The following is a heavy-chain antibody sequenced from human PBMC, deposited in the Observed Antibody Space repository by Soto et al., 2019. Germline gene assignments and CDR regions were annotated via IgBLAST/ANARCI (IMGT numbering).Heavy chain of an antibody. CDR2: ITGIGDIT. CDR3: AKEEDSGDNKGFSCEF. CDR1: GFTFTFYA. V-gene: IGHV3-23*01. D-gene: IGHD2-15*01. J-gene: IGHJ1*01. Sequence: VGSLRLSCAASGFTFTFYAMSWVRQAPGKGLQWVSGITGIGDITYYADSVKDRFTISRDNSKNTLYLQMNSLRAEDTAVYYCAKEEDSGDNKGFSCEFWGQGALVSVSS.